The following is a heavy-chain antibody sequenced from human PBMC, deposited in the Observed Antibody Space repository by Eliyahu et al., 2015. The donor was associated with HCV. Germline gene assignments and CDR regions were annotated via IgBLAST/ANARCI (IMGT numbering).Heavy chain of an antibody. CDR3: ARGRGYSHVDY. Sequence: EVQLVESGGGLVQPGGSLRLSCSASGFSYNSYDMHWVRQVTGKGLEWVSAIGVLGDTYYADSVKGRFTISRENAKNSLHLQMNSVRAGDTALYYCARGRGYSHVDYWGQGTLVTVSS. CDR2: IGVLGDT. CDR1: GFSYNSYD. V-gene: IGHV3-13*01. J-gene: IGHJ4*02. D-gene: IGHD5-18*01.